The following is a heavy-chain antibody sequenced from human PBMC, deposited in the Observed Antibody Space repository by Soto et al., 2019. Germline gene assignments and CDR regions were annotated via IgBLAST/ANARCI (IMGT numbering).Heavy chain of an antibody. CDR2: ISYDGSNK. CDR1: GFTFSSYA. CDR3: AREYSSSATHHKFYYHYYYGMDV. D-gene: IGHD6-6*01. J-gene: IGHJ6*02. V-gene: IGHV3-30-3*01. Sequence: GGSLRLSCAASGFTFSSYAMHWVRQAPGKGLEWVAVISYDGSNKYYADSVKGRFTISRDNSKNTLYLQMNSLRAEDTAVYYCAREYSSSATHHKFYYHYYYGMDVWGQGTTVTVSS.